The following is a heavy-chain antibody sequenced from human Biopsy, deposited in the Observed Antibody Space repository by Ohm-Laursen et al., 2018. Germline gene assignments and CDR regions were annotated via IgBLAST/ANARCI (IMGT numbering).Heavy chain of an antibody. Sequence: TLSLTCTVSGDSISSYYWSWIRQPPGKGLQWIGYVYYTGSTDYNPSLQSRVTISVDTSKNHSSLRLRSVTPADTAIYYCARDRGYYSDRTVPGYFDLWGRGTLVTVSS. D-gene: IGHD3-22*01. CDR2: VYYTGST. V-gene: IGHV4-59*01. CDR3: ARDRGYYSDRTVPGYFDL. J-gene: IGHJ2*01. CDR1: GDSISSYY.